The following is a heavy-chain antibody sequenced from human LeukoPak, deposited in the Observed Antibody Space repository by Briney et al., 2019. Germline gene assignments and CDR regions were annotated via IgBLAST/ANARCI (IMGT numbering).Heavy chain of an antibody. V-gene: IGHV1-69*06. CDR2: XXXXFGTA. D-gene: IGHD2-2*01. CDR1: GGTFSSYA. CDR3: ASHIVVVPAAIGRGFDP. J-gene: IGHJ5*02. Sequence: SSVKVSCKASGGTFSSYAISWVRQAPGQGLEWXXXXXXXFGTANYAQKFQGRVTITADKSTSTAYMELSSLRSEDTAVYYCASHIVVVPAAIGRGFDPWGQGTLVTVSS.